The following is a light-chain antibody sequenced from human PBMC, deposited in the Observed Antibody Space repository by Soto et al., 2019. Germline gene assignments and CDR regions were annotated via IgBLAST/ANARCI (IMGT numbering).Light chain of an antibody. Sequence: DIQMTQSPSSLSASVGDRVTITCRASRGISNYLAWYQQKPGKVPKLLIYAASTLQSGVPSRFSGSGSGTDFTLTISSLQPEDVATYYCQKYNSAPLTFGGGTKVETK. J-gene: IGKJ4*01. V-gene: IGKV1-27*01. CDR2: AAS. CDR3: QKYNSAPLT. CDR1: RGISNY.